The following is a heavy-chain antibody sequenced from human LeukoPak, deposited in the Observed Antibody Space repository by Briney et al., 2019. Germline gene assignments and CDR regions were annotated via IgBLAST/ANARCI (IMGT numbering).Heavy chain of an antibody. V-gene: IGHV3-23*01. CDR3: AKGKPSTPAEYFQH. CDR1: GFTFSSYA. J-gene: IGHJ1*01. CDR2: ISGSGGST. Sequence: GGSLRLSCLASGFTFSSYAMSWVRQAPGKGLEWVSAISGSGGSTYYADSVKGRFTISRDNSKDTLYLQMNSLRAEDTAVYYCAKGKPSTPAEYFQHWGQGTLVTVSS.